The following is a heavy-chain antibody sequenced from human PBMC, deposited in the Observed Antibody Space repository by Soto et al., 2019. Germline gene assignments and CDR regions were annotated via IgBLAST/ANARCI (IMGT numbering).Heavy chain of an antibody. CDR2: IKQDGSEK. D-gene: IGHD2-2*01. V-gene: IGHV3-7*01. CDR1: GFTFSSYW. J-gene: IGHJ1*01. Sequence: VQLVESGGGLVQPGGSLRLSCAASGFTFSSYWMSWVRQAPGKGLEWVANIKQDGSEKYYVDSVKGRFTISRDNAKNSLYLQMNSLRAEDTAVYYCARDSRDIVVVPAASVDTFEYFQHWGQGTLVTVSS. CDR3: ARDSRDIVVVPAASVDTFEYFQH.